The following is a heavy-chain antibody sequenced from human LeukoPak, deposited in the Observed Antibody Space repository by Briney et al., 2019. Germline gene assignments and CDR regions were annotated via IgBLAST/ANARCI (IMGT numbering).Heavy chain of an antibody. Sequence: PGGSLRLSCAASGFTVSSNYMSWVRQAPGKGLEWVSVIYSGGSTCYADSVKGRFTISRDNSKNTLYLQMNSLRAEDTAVYYCARDRNDYGDPWAFDYWGQGTLVTVSS. D-gene: IGHD4-17*01. J-gene: IGHJ4*02. CDR1: GFTVSSNY. CDR3: ARDRNDYGDPWAFDY. V-gene: IGHV3-66*02. CDR2: IYSGGST.